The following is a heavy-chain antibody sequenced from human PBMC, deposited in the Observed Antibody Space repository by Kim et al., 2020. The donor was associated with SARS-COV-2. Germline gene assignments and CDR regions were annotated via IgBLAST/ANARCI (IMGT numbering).Heavy chain of an antibody. Sequence: AQKFQGRVTMTRYTSTSTVYMELSSLRSEDTAVYYCARAPPLWPRLDFEIWGKGTMVTVSS. CDR3: ARAPPLWPRLDFEI. D-gene: IGHD3-10*01. V-gene: IGHV1-46*01. J-gene: IGHJ3*02.